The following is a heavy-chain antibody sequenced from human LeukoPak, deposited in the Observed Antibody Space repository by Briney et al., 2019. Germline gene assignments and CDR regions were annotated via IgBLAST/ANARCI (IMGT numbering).Heavy chain of an antibody. J-gene: IGHJ5*02. CDR3: GRDPIIETLEVQFDP. D-gene: IGHD1-1*01. V-gene: IGHV3-21*01. Sequence: GGSLRLSCAASGFTFSNYTMNWVRQAPGKGLEWVSSISNSSHYIYFADSVKGRFTISRDNAKNSFYLQMNSLRAEDTAVYYCGRDPIIETLEVQFDPWGQGTQVTVSS. CDR1: GFTFSNYT. CDR2: ISNSSHYI.